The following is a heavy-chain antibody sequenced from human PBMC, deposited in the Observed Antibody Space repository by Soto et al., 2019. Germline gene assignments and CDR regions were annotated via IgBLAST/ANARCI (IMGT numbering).Heavy chain of an antibody. Sequence: SETLSLTCTVSGGSISSSSYYWGWIRQPPGKGLEWIGSIYYSGSTYYNPSLKSRVTISVDTSKNQFSLKLSSVTAADTAVYYCASQKSGYYSIRYYYYYYMDVWGKGTTVTVSS. J-gene: IGHJ6*03. D-gene: IGHD3-22*01. V-gene: IGHV4-39*01. CDR2: IYYSGST. CDR1: GGSISSSSYY. CDR3: ASQKSGYYSIRYYYYYYMDV.